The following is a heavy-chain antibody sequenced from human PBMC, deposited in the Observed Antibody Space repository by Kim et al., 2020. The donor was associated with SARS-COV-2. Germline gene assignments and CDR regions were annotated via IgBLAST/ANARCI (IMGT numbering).Heavy chain of an antibody. Sequence: YADSVQGRFTISRDNSKNTLYPQKNSLRAEDSGSCYCSKREKVAGLGYFDYWGQGTLVTVSS. D-gene: IGHD6-19*01. J-gene: IGHJ4*02. V-gene: IGHV3-23*01. CDR3: SKREKVAGLGYFDY.